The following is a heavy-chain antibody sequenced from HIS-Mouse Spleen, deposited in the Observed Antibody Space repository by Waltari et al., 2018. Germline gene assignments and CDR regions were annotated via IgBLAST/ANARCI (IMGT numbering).Heavy chain of an antibody. CDR2: IDYSGGT. D-gene: IGHD6-13*01. CDR3: ARSSSWYFDY. V-gene: IGHV4-59*01. CDR1: GGSISSYY. J-gene: IGHJ4*02. Sequence: QVQLQESCPGLVKPSETLSLTCTVSGGSISSYYWSWFRQPPGKGLEWLGYIDYSGGTTYNPSLKSRVTISVDTSKNQFSLKLSSVTAADTAVYYCARSSSWYFDYWGQGTLVTVSS.